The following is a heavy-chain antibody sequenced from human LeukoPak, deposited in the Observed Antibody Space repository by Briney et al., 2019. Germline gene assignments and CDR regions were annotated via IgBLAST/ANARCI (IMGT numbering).Heavy chain of an antibody. CDR1: GYTLTELS. D-gene: IGHD3-10*01. CDR3: ATAHYYGSGSYYMRYFQH. CDR2: FDPEVGET. V-gene: IGHV1-24*01. J-gene: IGHJ1*01. Sequence: GASVKVSCKVSGYTLTELSMHWVRQAPGKGLEWMGGFDPEVGETIYAQKFQGRVTMTEDTSTDTAYMELSSLRSEDTAVYYCATAHYYGSGSYYMRYFQHWGQGTLVTVSS.